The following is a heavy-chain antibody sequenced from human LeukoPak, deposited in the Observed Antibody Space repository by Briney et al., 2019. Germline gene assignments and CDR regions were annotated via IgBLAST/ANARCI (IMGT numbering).Heavy chain of an antibody. Sequence: PSQTLSLTCAVSGGSITSGGYSWNWIRQPPGKGLEWIGYIYHSATTYYNPSLGSRVTISVDRFKNQFSLKLSSVTAADTAVYYCARAWGHCSSTSCYYYYYGMDVWGQGTTVTVSS. J-gene: IGHJ6*02. CDR3: ARAWGHCSSTSCYYYYYGMDV. V-gene: IGHV4-30-2*01. CDR1: GGSITSGGYS. D-gene: IGHD2-2*01. CDR2: IYHSATT.